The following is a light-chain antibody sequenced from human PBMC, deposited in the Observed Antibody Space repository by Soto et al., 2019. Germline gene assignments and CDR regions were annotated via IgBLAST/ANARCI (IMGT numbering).Light chain of an antibody. CDR1: QRVYSN. CDR2: GAS. J-gene: IGKJ1*01. CDR3: QQYQNLWT. Sequence: EILMTQSPDTLSVSPGESATLSCRASQRVYSNLAWYQQRPGQAPRLLIYGASTRATGVPARFSGRGSGTEFTLTISSLQSEDFALYYCQQYQNLWTFGQGTKVDIK. V-gene: IGKV3-15*01.